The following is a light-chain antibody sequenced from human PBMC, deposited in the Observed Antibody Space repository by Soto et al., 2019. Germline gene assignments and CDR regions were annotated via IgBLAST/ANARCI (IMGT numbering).Light chain of an antibody. Sequence: QSALTQPPSASGSPGQSVTLSCTGSSSDVGNYNYVSWYQQHPGKAPKLMIYEVIKRPSGVPARFSGSKSGNTASLTVSGLQAEDEADYYCTSYTDSNIYVFGSGTKLTVL. J-gene: IGLJ1*01. CDR1: SSDVGNYNY. V-gene: IGLV2-8*01. CDR2: EVI. CDR3: TSYTDSNIYV.